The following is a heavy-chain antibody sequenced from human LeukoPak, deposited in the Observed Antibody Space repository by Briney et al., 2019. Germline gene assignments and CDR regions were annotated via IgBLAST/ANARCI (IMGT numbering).Heavy chain of an antibody. V-gene: IGHV4-59*11. CDR1: GVSINSHY. CDR3: ARAGPWQIDP. CDR2: IYYTGTT. Sequence: PSETLSLTCTVSGVSINSHYWNWIRQPPGKGLEWIGHIYYTGTTNYNPSLKSRVTISVDRSKNHFSLKLKSVTNADTAVYYCARAGPWQIDPWGQGILVTVSS. J-gene: IGHJ5*02. D-gene: IGHD3-10*01.